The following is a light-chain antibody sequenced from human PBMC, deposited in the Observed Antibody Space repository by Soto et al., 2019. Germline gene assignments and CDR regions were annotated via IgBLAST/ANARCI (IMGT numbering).Light chain of an antibody. CDR3: QQYGSSPRT. J-gene: IGKJ1*01. V-gene: IGKV3-20*01. CDR1: QSVSSSH. Sequence: VLTQSPGTLSLSSGERATLSCRASQSVSSSHLAWYQQKPGQAPRLLISGASSRATGIPDRFTGSGSGTDFTLTISRLEPEDFAVYYCQQYGSSPRTFGQGTKVDIK. CDR2: GAS.